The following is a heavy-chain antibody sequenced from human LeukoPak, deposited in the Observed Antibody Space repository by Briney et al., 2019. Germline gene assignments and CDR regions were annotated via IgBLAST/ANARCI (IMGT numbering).Heavy chain of an antibody. Sequence: ASVKVSCKASGGTFSSYAISWVRQAPGQGLEWMGGIIPIFGTANYAQKFQGRVTITADESTSTAYMELSSLRSEDTAVYYSARAVVPAAIGYYYYYYMDVWGKGTTVTVSS. V-gene: IGHV1-69*13. CDR2: IIPIFGTA. CDR3: ARAVVPAAIGYYYYYYMDV. D-gene: IGHD2-2*02. CDR1: GGTFSSYA. J-gene: IGHJ6*03.